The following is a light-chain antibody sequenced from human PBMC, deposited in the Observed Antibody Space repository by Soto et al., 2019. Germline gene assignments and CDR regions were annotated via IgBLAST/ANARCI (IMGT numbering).Light chain of an antibody. J-gene: IGKJ1*01. CDR2: DAS. CDR3: QQRTNWPRT. V-gene: IGKV3-11*01. CDR1: QSFSGY. Sequence: EIVLTQSPGTLSLSPGERATLSCRASQSFSGYLTSYQQKPGQPPRLLIYDASNRATGIPDRFSGSGSGTDFTLTISSLEPEDFAVYYCQQRTNWPRTFGQGTKVEI.